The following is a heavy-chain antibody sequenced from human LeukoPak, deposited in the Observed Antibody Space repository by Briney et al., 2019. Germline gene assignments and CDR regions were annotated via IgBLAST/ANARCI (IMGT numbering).Heavy chain of an antibody. CDR1: GFTFSSYG. CDR2: IKQVGSAN. D-gene: IGHD1-26*01. V-gene: IGHV3-7*01. J-gene: IGHJ3*02. Sequence: GGSLRLSCAASGFTFSSYGMSWVGKAPGKGLKGVANIKQVGSANYYVDSVKGRFTISRDNAKNSLYLQMNSLRAEDTAVYYCARWRLIVGASPWDAFDIWGQGTMVTVSS. CDR3: ARWRLIVGASPWDAFDI.